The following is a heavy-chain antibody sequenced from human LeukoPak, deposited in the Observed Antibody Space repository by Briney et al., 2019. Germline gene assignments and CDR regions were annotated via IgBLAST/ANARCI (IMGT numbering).Heavy chain of an antibody. CDR1: GFTFSSYG. Sequence: GRSLRLSCAVSGFTFSSYGMHWVRQAPGKGLEWVAVISYDGSNKYYADSVKGRFTISRDNSKNTLYLQMNSLRAEDTAVYYCAKGQGIRWGAFDIWGQGTMVTVSS. V-gene: IGHV3-30*18. CDR3: AKGQGIRWGAFDI. J-gene: IGHJ3*02. D-gene: IGHD3-16*01. CDR2: ISYDGSNK.